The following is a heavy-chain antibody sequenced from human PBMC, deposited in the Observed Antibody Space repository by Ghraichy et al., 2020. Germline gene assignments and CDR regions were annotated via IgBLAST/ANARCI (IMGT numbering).Heavy chain of an antibody. V-gene: IGHV3-23*01. Sequence: GESLNISCAASGFTFGTYAMGWVRQAPGKGLEWVATISGGAGTNKFFGGSVEGRFTISRDTSQNTVYLQMNSLRVGDTAVYYCAREHMSTWFLFDYCGQGTQVTVAS. J-gene: IGHJ4*02. CDR3: AREHMSTWFLFDY. CDR2: ISGGAGT. D-gene: IGHD3-16*01. CDR1: GFTFGTYA.